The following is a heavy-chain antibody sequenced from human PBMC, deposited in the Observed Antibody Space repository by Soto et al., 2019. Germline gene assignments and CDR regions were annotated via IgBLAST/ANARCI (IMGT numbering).Heavy chain of an antibody. D-gene: IGHD5-12*01. CDR2: IIPIFGTT. J-gene: IGHJ5*02. CDR1: GGTFSNYA. Sequence: QVQLVQSGAEVKKPGSSVKVSCKASGGTFSNYATSWVRQAPGQGLEWVGGIIPIFGTTNFAQKFQGRVTITADESTTTAYMELSGLRSEDTAVYYCARDGGRDGYFGNWLDPWGQGTLVTVSS. CDR3: ARDGGRDGYFGNWLDP. V-gene: IGHV1-69*12.